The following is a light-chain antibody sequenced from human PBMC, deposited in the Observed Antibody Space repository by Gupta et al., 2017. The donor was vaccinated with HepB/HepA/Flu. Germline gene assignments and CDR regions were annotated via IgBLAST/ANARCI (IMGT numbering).Light chain of an antibody. Sequence: RAVTISCTGTSSDVGGYNYVSWCQLHPGKVPKLILYDVTRRPSGVPDRFSGSKSGNTASLTISGLQAEDEADYYCASYAGTDSWVFGGGTKLTVL. V-gene: IGLV2-11*01. J-gene: IGLJ3*02. CDR2: DVT. CDR1: SSDVGGYNY. CDR3: ASYAGTDSWV.